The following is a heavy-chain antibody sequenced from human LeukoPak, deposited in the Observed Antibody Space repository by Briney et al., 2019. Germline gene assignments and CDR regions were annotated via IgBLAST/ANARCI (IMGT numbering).Heavy chain of an antibody. V-gene: IGHV4-59*01. CDR2: IYYNGDT. CDR3: ARDRGCSGYVGWFDP. Sequence: GSLRLSCAASGFTFSSDAMSWVRQAPGKGLEWIGYIYYNGDTHYNPSLNSRLSMSVDTPNKQFSLNLRSVTAADTAVYYCARDRGCSGYVGWFDPWGQGTLVTVSS. J-gene: IGHJ5*02. CDR1: GFTFSSDA. D-gene: IGHD5-12*01.